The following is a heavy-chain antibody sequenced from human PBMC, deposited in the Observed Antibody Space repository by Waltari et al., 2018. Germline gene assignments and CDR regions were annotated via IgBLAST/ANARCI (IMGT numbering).Heavy chain of an antibody. CDR2: IRTSSSYI. Sequence: EVQLVESGGGLVKPGGSLRLSCVASGFTFGAFNMNWVRQAPGKGLELFSLIRTSSSYINYADSVKGRFTVSRDNAKNSLYLQLNTLRAEDTAVYFCARNFYYGLDVWGQGTTVTVSS. J-gene: IGHJ6*02. CDR1: GFTFGAFN. V-gene: IGHV3-21*01. CDR3: ARNFYYGLDV.